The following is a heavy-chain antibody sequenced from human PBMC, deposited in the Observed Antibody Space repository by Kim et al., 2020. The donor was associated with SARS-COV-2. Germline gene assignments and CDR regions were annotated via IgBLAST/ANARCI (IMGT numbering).Heavy chain of an antibody. D-gene: IGHD6-13*01. CDR1: GGSISSSSYY. CDR2: SYYSGST. Sequence: SETLSLTCTVSGGSISSSSYYWGWIRQPPGKGLEWIGSSYYSGSTYYNPSLKSRVTIRVDTSKNQFSLKLSSVTAADTAVYYCARDFIAAAGPNWFDPWGQGTLVSVSS. J-gene: IGHJ5*02. V-gene: IGHV4-39*07. CDR3: ARDFIAAAGPNWFDP.